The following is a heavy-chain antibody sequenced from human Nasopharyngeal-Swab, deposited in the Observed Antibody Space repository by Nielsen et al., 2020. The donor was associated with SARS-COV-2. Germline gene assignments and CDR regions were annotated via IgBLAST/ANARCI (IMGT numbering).Heavy chain of an antibody. CDR2: IKQDGSEK. V-gene: IGHV3-7*01. Sequence: VRQAPGKGLEWVANIKQDGSEKYYVDSVKGRFTISRDNDKNSLYLQMNSLRAEDTAVYYCARDAFPGIAAAGPDYWGQGTLVTVSS. D-gene: IGHD6-13*01. CDR3: ARDAFPGIAAAGPDY. J-gene: IGHJ4*02.